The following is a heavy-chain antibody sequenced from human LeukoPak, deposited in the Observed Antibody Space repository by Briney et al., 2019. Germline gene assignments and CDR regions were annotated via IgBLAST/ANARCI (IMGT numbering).Heavy chain of an antibody. D-gene: IGHD6-19*01. CDR2: ISYDGSNK. J-gene: IGHJ6*02. CDR1: GFTFNSYG. V-gene: IGHV3-30*18. Sequence: GGSLRLSCAASGFTFNSYGMHWVRQAPGKGLEWVAVISYDGSNKYYADSVKGRFTISRDNSKNTLFLQMNSLRAEDTAVYYCAKDSYYSGWYLNYYYGMDVWGQGTTVTVSS. CDR3: AKDSYYSGWYLNYYYGMDV.